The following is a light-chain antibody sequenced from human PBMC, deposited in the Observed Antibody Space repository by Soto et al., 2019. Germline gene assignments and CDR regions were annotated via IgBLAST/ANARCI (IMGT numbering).Light chain of an antibody. J-gene: IGLJ3*02. CDR1: SSNIGAGYD. V-gene: IGLV1-40*01. CDR3: QSYDSSLSGWV. Sequence: QLVLTQPPSVSGAPGQRVTISCTGSSSNIGAGYDVHWYQQLPGTAPKLLIHGNRNRPSGVPDRISGSKSGTSASLAITGLKAEDEADYYCQSYDSSLSGWVFGGGTKLTVL. CDR2: GNR.